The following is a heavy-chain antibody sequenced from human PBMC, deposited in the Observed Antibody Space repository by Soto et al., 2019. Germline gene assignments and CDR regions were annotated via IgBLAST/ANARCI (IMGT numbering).Heavy chain of an antibody. J-gene: IGHJ5*02. CDR1: GFSFSSYP. Sequence: EVQLLESGGDLIQPGGSLRLSCAASGFSFSSYPMSWVRQAPGKGLEWVAAISGAGVSTYYADSVRGRFTISRENSKNKLYLQMSSLRAEDTALYYCAKDHLTSGGTFWFDPWGQGTLVTVSS. V-gene: IGHV3-23*01. D-gene: IGHD6-13*01. CDR2: ISGAGVST. CDR3: AKDHLTSGGTFWFDP.